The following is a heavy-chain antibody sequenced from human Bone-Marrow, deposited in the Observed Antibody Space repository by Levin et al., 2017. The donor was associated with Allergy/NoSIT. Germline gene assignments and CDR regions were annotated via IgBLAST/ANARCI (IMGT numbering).Heavy chain of an antibody. CDR3: IREAYGDPYFDY. V-gene: IGHV3-74*03. J-gene: IGHJ4*02. D-gene: IGHD2-21*02. Sequence: GESLKISCAASGFSFSSYWMHWVRQVPGKGLEWVSRIKSDGSNTQYADSVKGRFTISRDNAGNTLYLQMSRLRAEETAVYFCIREAYGDPYFDYWGQGTLVNVSS. CDR1: GFSFSSYW. CDR2: IKSDGSNT.